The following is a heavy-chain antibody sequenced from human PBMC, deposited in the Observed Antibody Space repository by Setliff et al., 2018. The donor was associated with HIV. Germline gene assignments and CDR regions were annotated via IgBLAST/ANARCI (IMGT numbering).Heavy chain of an antibody. CDR3: IIAYSSGWLAPMGFDS. J-gene: IGHJ4*02. CDR1: GGSMSTYY. V-gene: IGHV4-4*08. Sequence: SETLSLTCTVSGGSMSTYYWSWIRQPPGKGLEWIGYIYTSGRTNYNPSLKSRVTISVDTSKHQFSLKLSPVTAADTAVYYCIIAYSSGWLAPMGFDSWGQGTLVTVSS. CDR2: IYTSGRT. D-gene: IGHD6-19*01.